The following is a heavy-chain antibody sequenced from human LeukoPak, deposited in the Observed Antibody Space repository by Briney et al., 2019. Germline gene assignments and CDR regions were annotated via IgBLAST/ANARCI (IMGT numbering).Heavy chain of an antibody. Sequence: SETLSLTCAVYGGSFSGYYWSWIRQPPGKGLEWIGEINHSGSTYYNPSLKSRVTISVDTSKNQFSLKLSSVTAADTAVYYCARSDRKSQFYYMDVWGKGTTVTVSS. J-gene: IGHJ6*03. V-gene: IGHV4-34*01. CDR3: ARSDRKSQFYYMDV. CDR1: GGSFSGYY. D-gene: IGHD3-16*02. CDR2: INHSGST.